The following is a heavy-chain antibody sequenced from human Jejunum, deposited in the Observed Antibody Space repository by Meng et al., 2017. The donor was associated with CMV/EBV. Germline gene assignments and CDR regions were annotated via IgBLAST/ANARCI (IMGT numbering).Heavy chain of an antibody. CDR1: GFSFSSYS. J-gene: IGHJ4*02. V-gene: IGHV3-21*01. D-gene: IGHD6-19*01. CDR2: ITTSGSYI. Sequence: CATSGFSFSSYSMNWVRQAPGKGLEWVSSITTSGSYIYYANSVKGRFTISRDNANNSLSLQMSGLRAEDTAVYYCVRLQWAAFDYFGQGTLVTVSS. CDR3: VRLQWAAFDY.